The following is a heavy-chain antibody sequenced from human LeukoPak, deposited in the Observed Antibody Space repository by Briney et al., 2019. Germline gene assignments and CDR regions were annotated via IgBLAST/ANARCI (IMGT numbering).Heavy chain of an antibody. Sequence: SVKGRFSISRDNAKNSLYLQMNSLRAEDTAVYYCAKSNGYGLIDIWGQGTMVTVSS. D-gene: IGHD3-10*01. J-gene: IGHJ3*02. V-gene: IGHV3-21*01. CDR3: AKSNGYGLIDI.